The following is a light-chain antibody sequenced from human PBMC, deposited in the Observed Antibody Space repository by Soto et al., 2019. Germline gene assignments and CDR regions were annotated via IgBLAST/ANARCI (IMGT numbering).Light chain of an antibody. CDR1: SGHSSYA. Sequence: QLVLTQSPSASASLGASVKLTCTLSSGHSSYAIAWHQQQPEKGPRYLMKLNSDGSHSKGDGIPDRFSGSSSGAERYRPISSLQSEDEADYYCQTWGTGIVVFGGGTKVTVL. J-gene: IGLJ2*01. CDR3: QTWGTGIVV. V-gene: IGLV4-69*01. CDR2: LNSDGSH.